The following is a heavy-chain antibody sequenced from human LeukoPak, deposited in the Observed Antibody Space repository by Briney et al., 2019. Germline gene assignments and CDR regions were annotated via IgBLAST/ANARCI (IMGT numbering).Heavy chain of an antibody. V-gene: IGHV3-7*01. CDR1: GFTFSSYW. D-gene: IGHD6-13*01. CDR3: ARSSSWYWHYFDY. CDR2: IKQDGSEK. Sequence: PGGSLRLSCAASGFTFSSYWMSWVRQAPGKGLEGVANIKQDGSEKYYVDSVNGRFTISRDNAKNLLYLQMNSLRAEDTAVYYCARSSSWYWHYFDYWGQGTLVTVSS. J-gene: IGHJ4*02.